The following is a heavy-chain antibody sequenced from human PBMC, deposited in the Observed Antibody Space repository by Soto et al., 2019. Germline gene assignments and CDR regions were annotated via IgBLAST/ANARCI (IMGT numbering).Heavy chain of an antibody. D-gene: IGHD6-19*01. J-gene: IGHJ4*02. CDR3: AKDKSLGIAVANYYFDY. CDR2: ISGSGGST. Sequence: GGSLRLSCSAAGFTFSSYGMSWVRQAPGKGLEWVSAISGSGGSTYYADSVKGRFTISRDNSKNTLYLQMNSLRAEDTAVYYCAKDKSLGIAVANYYFDYWGQGTLVTVSS. CDR1: GFTFSSYG. V-gene: IGHV3-23*01.